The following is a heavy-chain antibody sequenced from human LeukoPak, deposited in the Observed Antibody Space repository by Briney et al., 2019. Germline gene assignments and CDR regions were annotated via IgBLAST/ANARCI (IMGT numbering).Heavy chain of an antibody. D-gene: IGHD3-10*01. CDR2: INSDGSST. Sequence: GGSLRLSCAASGFTFSSYWMHWVRQAPGKGLVWVSRINSDGSSTSYADSVKGRFTISRDNAKNTLYLQMYSLRAEDTAVYYCARAGGVWFGELGFVDIWGQGTMVTVSS. CDR3: ARAGGVWFGELGFVDI. J-gene: IGHJ3*02. CDR1: GFTFSSYW. V-gene: IGHV3-74*01.